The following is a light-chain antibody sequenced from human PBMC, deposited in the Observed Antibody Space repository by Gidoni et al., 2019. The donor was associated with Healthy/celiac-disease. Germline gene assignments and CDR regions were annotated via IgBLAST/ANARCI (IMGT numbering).Light chain of an antibody. Sequence: IVLTQSPGTLSLSLGERATLAYRASQSVSSSYLAWYQQKPGQAPRLLIYGASSRATGIPDRFSGSGSGTDFTLTISRLEPEDFAFYYGQQYGSSPRTFGQGTKVEIK. CDR3: QQYGSSPRT. CDR2: GAS. J-gene: IGKJ1*01. CDR1: QSVSSSY. V-gene: IGKV3-20*01.